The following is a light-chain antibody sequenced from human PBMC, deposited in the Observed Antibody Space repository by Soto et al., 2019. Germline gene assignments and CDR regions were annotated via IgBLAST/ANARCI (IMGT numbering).Light chain of an antibody. J-gene: IGKJ3*01. CDR3: QESLTSLGT. CDR1: QSISSY. CDR2: AAS. Sequence: DIQMTQSPSSLSASVGERVTITCRASQSISSYLNWFQQKPGKAPKLLIYAASSLPTGVPSRFSGSGSGTDLTLTISSLQREDFATYYCQESLTSLGTFGPGTKVDI. V-gene: IGKV1-39*01.